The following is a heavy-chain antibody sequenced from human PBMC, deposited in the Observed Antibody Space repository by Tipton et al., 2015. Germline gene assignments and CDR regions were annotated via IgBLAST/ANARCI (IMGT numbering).Heavy chain of an antibody. CDR1: GYTFTGYL. Sequence: QLVQSGAEVKKPGASVKVPCKASGYTFTGYLLHWVRQAPGQGLEYMGCLNPNNGDTNYAQKFQGRITVTRDTSISTAYVELSSLRSDDTAVYFCAREAPAIGDFDYWGQGTLVTVSS. CDR2: LNPNNGDT. J-gene: IGHJ4*02. V-gene: IGHV1-2*02. D-gene: IGHD3-16*01. CDR3: AREAPAIGDFDY.